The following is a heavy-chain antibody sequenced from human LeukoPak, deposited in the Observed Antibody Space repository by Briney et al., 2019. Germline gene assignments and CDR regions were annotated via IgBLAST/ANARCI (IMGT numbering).Heavy chain of an antibody. V-gene: IGHV3-23*01. CDR1: GFTFSSYA. CDR2: ISGSGGST. CDR3: AKVFRDIVVVPAAIFDYYYYGMDV. D-gene: IGHD2-2*01. J-gene: IGHJ6*04. Sequence: GGSLRLSCAASGFTFSSYAMSWVRQAPGKGLEWVSAISGSGGSTYYADSVKGRFTISRDNSENTLYLQMNSLRAEDTAVYYCAKVFRDIVVVPAAIFDYYYYGMDVRGKGTTVTVSS.